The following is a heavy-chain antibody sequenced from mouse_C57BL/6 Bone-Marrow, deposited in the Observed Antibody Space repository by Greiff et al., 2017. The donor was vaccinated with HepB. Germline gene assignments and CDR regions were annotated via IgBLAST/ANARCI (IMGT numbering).Heavy chain of an antibody. V-gene: IGHV6-6*01. Sequence: EVKVVESGGGLVQPGGSMKLSCAASGFTFSDAWMDWVRQSPEKGLEWVAEIRNKANNHATYYDESVKGRFTISRDDSKSSVYLQMNSLRAEDTDIYYCTTHYGSRAPDVWGTGTTVTVSS. CDR1: GFTFSDAW. D-gene: IGHD1-1*01. J-gene: IGHJ1*03. CDR2: IRNKANNHAT. CDR3: TTHYGSRAPDV.